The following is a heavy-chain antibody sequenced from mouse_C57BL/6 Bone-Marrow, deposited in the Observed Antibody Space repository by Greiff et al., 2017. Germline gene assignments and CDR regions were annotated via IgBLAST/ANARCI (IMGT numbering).Heavy chain of an antibody. Sequence: VQLQQSGAELVRPGTSVKVSCKASGYAFTNYLLEWVKQRPGQGLEWIGVINPGSGGTNYHAKFKGKATLTADKSSGTAYMQLSSLTSEDSAVYFCATGRATAGFAYWGQGTLVTVSA. D-gene: IGHD1-2*01. V-gene: IGHV1-54*01. CDR3: ATGRATAGFAY. CDR2: INPGSGGT. CDR1: GYAFTNYL. J-gene: IGHJ3*01.